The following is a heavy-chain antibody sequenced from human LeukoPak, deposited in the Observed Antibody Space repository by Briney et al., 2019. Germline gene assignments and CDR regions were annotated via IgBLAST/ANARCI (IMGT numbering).Heavy chain of an antibody. CDR3: ARQVDIRTALPDY. V-gene: IGHV1-18*01. CDR1: GYTFTSYG. J-gene: IGHJ4*02. D-gene: IGHD5-12*01. Sequence: ASVKVSCKASGYTFTSYGMTWVRQAPGHGLEWMGWISAYNRNTNYAQKLQGRVTMITDTSTRIAYMELRSLRSDDTAVYYCARQVDIRTALPDYWGQGTLVTVSS. CDR2: ISAYNRNT.